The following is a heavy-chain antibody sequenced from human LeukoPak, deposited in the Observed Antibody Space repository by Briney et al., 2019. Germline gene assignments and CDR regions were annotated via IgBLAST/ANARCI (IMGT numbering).Heavy chain of an antibody. CDR1: GYTFTTYG. CDR3: ARDGYSSSWYKDYYYYYMDV. J-gene: IGHJ6*03. V-gene: IGHV1-2*02. CDR2: INPNSGGT. Sequence: ASVKVSCKASGYTFTTYGISWVRQAPGQGLEWMGWINPNSGGTNYAQKFQGRVTMTRDTSISTAYMELSRLRSDDTAVYYCARDGYSSSWYKDYYYYYMDVWGKGTTVTVSS. D-gene: IGHD6-13*01.